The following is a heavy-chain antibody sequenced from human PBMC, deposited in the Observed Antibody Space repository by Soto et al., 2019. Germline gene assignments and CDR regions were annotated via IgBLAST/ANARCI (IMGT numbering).Heavy chain of an antibody. J-gene: IGHJ6*03. Sequence: QVQLVQSGAEVKKPGSSVKVSCKASGGTFSSYTISWVRQAPGQGLEWMGRIIPILGIANYAQKFQGRVKITADKSTSTAYMELNSLRSEDTAVYYCARVPRYYDILTGYYPSDYYYYMDVWGKGTTVTVSS. CDR2: IIPILGIA. V-gene: IGHV1-69*02. CDR3: ARVPRYYDILTGYYPSDYYYYMDV. CDR1: GGTFSSYT. D-gene: IGHD3-9*01.